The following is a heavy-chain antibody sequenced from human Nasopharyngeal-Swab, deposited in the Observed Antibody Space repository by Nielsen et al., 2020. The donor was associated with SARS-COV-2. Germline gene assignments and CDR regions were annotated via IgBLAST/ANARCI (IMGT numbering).Heavy chain of an antibody. J-gene: IGHJ4*02. CDR1: GFTFSSYA. CDR2: ISGSGGST. D-gene: IGHD2-15*01. CDR3: ARSWGGGYSFSFDY. V-gene: IGHV3-23*01. Sequence: GESLKISCAASGFTFSSYAMSWVRQAPGKGLEWVSAISGSGGSTYYADSVKGRFTTSRDNSKNTLYLQMNSLRAEDTAVYYCARSWGGGYSFSFDYWGQGTLVTVSS.